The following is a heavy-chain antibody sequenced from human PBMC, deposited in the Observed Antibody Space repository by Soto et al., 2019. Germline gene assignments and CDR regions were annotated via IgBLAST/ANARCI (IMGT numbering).Heavy chain of an antibody. CDR2: ISYDGSNK. Sequence: QVQLVESGGGVVQPGRSLRLSCAASRFTFNSYGMHWVRQAPGKGLEWVAVISYDGSNKYYADSVKGRFTIPRDNSKNTRYLQMNSLRAEDTAVYYCAKAREAYYDSSGYIPGYFVLWGRGTLVTVSS. V-gene: IGHV3-30*18. CDR3: AKAREAYYDSSGYIPGYFVL. CDR1: RFTFNSYG. D-gene: IGHD3-22*01. J-gene: IGHJ2*01.